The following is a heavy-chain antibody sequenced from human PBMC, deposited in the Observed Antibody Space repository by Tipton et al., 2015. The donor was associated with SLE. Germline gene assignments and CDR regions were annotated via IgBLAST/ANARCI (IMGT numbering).Heavy chain of an antibody. J-gene: IGHJ2*01. CDR3: ARLRRGYSSGWADWFLDL. V-gene: IGHV4-61*02. CDR1: GGSITSGSYY. CDR2: ISSNGFT. D-gene: IGHD6-19*01. Sequence: TLSLTCTVSGGSITSGSYYWSWIRQAAGKGLEWIGRISSNGFTNYKDSLKSRLTFSVDTSKNQFSLKLTSVTAADTAVYYCARLRRGYSSGWADWFLDLWGRGTLVIVSS.